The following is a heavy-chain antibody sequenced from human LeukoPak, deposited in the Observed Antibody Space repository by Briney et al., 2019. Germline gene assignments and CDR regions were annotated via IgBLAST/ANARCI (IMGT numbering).Heavy chain of an antibody. Sequence: PSETLSLTCTVSGGSVSSGSYYWSWIRQPPGKGLECIGYIYYSGSTNYNPSLKSRVTISVDTSKNQFSLKLSSVTAVDTAVYYCARLKGLLLDYWGQGTLVTVSS. CDR1: GGSVSSGSYY. J-gene: IGHJ4*02. CDR3: ARLKGLLLDY. CDR2: IYYSGST. V-gene: IGHV4-61*01. D-gene: IGHD3-22*01.